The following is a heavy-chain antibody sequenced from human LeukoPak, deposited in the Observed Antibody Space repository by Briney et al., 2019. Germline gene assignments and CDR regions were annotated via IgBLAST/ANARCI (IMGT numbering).Heavy chain of an antibody. CDR2: INHSGST. J-gene: IGHJ4*02. CDR3: ARGASRIAARRRYFDY. Sequence: SETLSLTCTVSGGSISSYYWSWIRQPPGKGLEWIGEINHSGSTNYNPSRKSRVTISVDTSKNQFSLKLSSVTAADTAVYYCARGASRIAARRRYFDYWGQGTLVTVSS. V-gene: IGHV4-34*01. CDR1: GGSISSYY. D-gene: IGHD6-6*01.